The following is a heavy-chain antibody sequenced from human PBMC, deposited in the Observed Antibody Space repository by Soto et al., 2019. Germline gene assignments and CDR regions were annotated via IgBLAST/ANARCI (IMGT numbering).Heavy chain of an antibody. CDR3: ARTQQWLVGRYYYGMDV. CDR2: ISAYNGNT. CDR1: GYTFTSYG. J-gene: IGHJ6*02. D-gene: IGHD6-19*01. Sequence: ASVKVSCKASGYTFTSYGISWVRQAPGQGLEWMGWISAYNGNTNYAQRLQGRVTMTTDTSTSTAYMELRSLRSDDTAVYYCARTQQWLVGRYYYGMDVWGQGTTVTVSS. V-gene: IGHV1-18*01.